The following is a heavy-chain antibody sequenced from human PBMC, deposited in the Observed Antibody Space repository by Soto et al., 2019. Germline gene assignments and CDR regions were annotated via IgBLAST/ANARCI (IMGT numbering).Heavy chain of an antibody. Sequence: SETLSLTCTVSGGSISSYYWSWIRQPPGKGLEWIGYIYYSGRTNYNPSLKSRVTISVDTSKNQFSLKLNSVTAADTAVYYCARDRVMLTFGGASEEWGIDSWGQGTLVTVSS. D-gene: IGHD3-16*01. V-gene: IGHV4-59*12. J-gene: IGHJ4*02. CDR3: ARDRVMLTFGGASEEWGIDS. CDR1: GGSISSYY. CDR2: IYYSGRT.